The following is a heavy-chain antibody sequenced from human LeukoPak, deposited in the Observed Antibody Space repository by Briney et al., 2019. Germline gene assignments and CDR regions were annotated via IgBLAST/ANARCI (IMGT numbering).Heavy chain of an antibody. V-gene: IGHV4-38-2*01. D-gene: IGHD2-2*01. CDR2: MYHSGST. J-gene: IGHJ3*02. CDR1: GYSISSGCY. Sequence: PSETLSLTCAVSGYSISSGCYWGWIRQPPGKGLEWIASMYHSGSTYYNPSLKSRVTISVDTSKNQFSLKLSSVTAADTAVYYCAKNCSSTSCYWNDAFDIWGQGTMVTVSS. CDR3: AKNCSSTSCYWNDAFDI.